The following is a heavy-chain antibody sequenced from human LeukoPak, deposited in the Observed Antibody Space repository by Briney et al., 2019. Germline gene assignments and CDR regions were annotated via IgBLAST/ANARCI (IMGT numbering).Heavy chain of an antibody. CDR3: ARVSQQLVDY. Sequence: GGSLRLSCAASGFIFSNYYLNWVRQAPGKGLEWVSSISSSSSYIYYADSVKGRFTISRDNAKNSLYLQMNSLRAEDTAVYYCARVSQQLVDYWGQGTLVTVSS. J-gene: IGHJ4*02. V-gene: IGHV3-21*01. D-gene: IGHD6-13*01. CDR2: ISSSSSYI. CDR1: GFIFSNYY.